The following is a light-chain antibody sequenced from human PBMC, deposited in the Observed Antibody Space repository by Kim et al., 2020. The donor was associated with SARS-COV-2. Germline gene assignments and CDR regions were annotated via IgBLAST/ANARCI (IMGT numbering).Light chain of an antibody. CDR1: QGITSY. Sequence: ASVGDRVTITCRASQGITSYLAWYQQKPGKAPKLLIYAASTLQSGVPSRFSGSRSGTEFSLAITGLQPEDSATYYCLQFNSYPRCTFGQGTKLEI. CDR2: AAS. V-gene: IGKV1-9*01. CDR3: LQFNSYPRCT. J-gene: IGKJ2*02.